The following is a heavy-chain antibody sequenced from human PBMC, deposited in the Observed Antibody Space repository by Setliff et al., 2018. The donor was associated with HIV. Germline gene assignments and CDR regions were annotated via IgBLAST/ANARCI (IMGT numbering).Heavy chain of an antibody. Sequence: PGGSLRLSCAASGFTLSDHWMTWVRQAPGKGLEWVARIKNKIDGGTIDYAVPVKGRFTISRDDSKNALYLQMNSLKTEDTAVYYCTTDADWYFDYWGQGTLVTVSS. J-gene: IGHJ4*02. CDR3: TTDADWYFDY. CDR1: GFTLSDHW. CDR2: IKNKIDGGTI. V-gene: IGHV3-15*01. D-gene: IGHD3-9*01.